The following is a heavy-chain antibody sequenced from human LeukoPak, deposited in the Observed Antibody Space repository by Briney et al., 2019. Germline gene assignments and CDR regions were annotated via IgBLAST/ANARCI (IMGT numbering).Heavy chain of an antibody. CDR2: ISGSGGSI. J-gene: IGHJ4*02. D-gene: IGHD3-16*01. V-gene: IGHV3-23*01. Sequence: GGSLRLSCAASGFTFSSYAMTWVRQAPGKGLEWVSGISGSGGSIYYADSVNGRFTISRDNSKNTLYLQLNSLRVEDTAVYYWAKREGSGRKGGFDYWGQGTLVTVFS. CDR3: AKREGSGRKGGFDY. CDR1: GFTFSSYA.